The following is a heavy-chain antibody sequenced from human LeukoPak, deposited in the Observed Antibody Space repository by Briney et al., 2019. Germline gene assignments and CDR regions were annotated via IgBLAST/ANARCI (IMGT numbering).Heavy chain of an antibody. V-gene: IGHV3-21*01. J-gene: IGHJ3*02. CDR1: GFTFSSYS. Sequence: GGSLRLSCAASGFTFSSYSMNWVRQAPGKGLEWVSSISSSSSYIYYADSVKGRFTISRDNAKNSLYLQMNSLRAEGTAVYYCARVPQDSSGYYGAFDIWGQGTMVTVSS. CDR3: ARVPQDSSGYYGAFDI. CDR2: ISSSSSYI. D-gene: IGHD3-22*01.